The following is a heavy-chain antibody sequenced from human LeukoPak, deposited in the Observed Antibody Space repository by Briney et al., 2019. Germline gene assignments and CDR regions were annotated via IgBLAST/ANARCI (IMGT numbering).Heavy chain of an antibody. CDR2: ISSSSSYI. J-gene: IGHJ6*02. CDR1: GFTFSSYS. V-gene: IGHV3-21*01. Sequence: GGSPRLSCAASGFTFSSYSMNRVRQAPGKGLEWVSSISSSSSYIYYADSVKGRFTISRDNAKNSLYLQMNSLRAEDTAVYYCARDSKHGMDVWGQGTTVTVSS. CDR3: ARDSKHGMDV.